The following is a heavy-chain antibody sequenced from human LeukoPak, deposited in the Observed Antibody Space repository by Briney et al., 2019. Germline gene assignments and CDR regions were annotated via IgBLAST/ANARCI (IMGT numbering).Heavy chain of an antibody. CDR3: AKGDGFYAFDI. CDR2: MYSGGST. CDR1: GVAVSSNY. J-gene: IGHJ3*02. D-gene: IGHD2-21*02. V-gene: IGHV3-53*01. Sequence: PGGSLRLSCAASGVAVSSNYMNWVRQAPGKGLEWVSVMYSGGSTYYADSVKGRFTISRDNSKNTLYLQMNSLRAEDTAVYYCAKGDGFYAFDIWGQGTMVTVSS.